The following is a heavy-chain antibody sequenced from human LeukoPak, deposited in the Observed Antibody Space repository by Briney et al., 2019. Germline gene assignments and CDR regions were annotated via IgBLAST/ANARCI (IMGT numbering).Heavy chain of an antibody. CDR2: ISTYNGNT. Sequence: ASVKVSCKASGYMFTNYGISWLRQAPGQGPEWMGWISTYNGNTNQAQKFQGRVTMTTDTSTTTAYIEVRSLTSDDTAVYYCARAERQNFDWFLDFDFWGQGTLVTVSS. CDR1: GYMFTNYG. J-gene: IGHJ4*02. V-gene: IGHV1-18*01. CDR3: ARAERQNFDWFLDFDF. D-gene: IGHD3-9*01.